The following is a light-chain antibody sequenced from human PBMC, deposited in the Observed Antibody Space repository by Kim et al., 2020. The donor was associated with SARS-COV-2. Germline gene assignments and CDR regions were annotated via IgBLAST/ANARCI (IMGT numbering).Light chain of an antibody. CDR3: QAWDRSTVV. CDR2: QDS. Sequence: VSPGQTACITCSGDKLGDKYACWYQQKPGHSPVLVIYQDSKPPSGIPERFSGSSSGNTATLTIRGTQALDDSDYYCQAWDRSTVVFGGGTQLTVL. CDR1: KLGDKY. V-gene: IGLV3-1*01. J-gene: IGLJ2*01.